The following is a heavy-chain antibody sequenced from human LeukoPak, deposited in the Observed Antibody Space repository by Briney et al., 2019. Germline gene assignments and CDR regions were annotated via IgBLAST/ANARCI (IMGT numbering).Heavy chain of an antibody. D-gene: IGHD3-9*01. Sequence: GGSLRLSCAASGFAFSSYGMHWVRQAPGKGLEWVAVISYDGSNKYYADSVKGRFTISRDNSKNTLYLQMNSLRAEDTAVYYCAKSHPFKHPERYFDSFPQPPSFDYYYGMDVWGQGTTVTASS. V-gene: IGHV3-30*18. CDR1: GFAFSSYG. CDR2: ISYDGSNK. J-gene: IGHJ6*02. CDR3: AKSHPFKHPERYFDSFPQPPSFDYYYGMDV.